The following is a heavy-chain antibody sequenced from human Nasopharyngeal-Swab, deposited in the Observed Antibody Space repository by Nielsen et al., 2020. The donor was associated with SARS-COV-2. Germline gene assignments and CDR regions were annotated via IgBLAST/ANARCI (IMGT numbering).Heavy chain of an antibody. J-gene: IGHJ3*02. CDR2: ISYDGINK. D-gene: IGHD1-26*01. CDR3: ARDPDSGSYSDAFDI. Sequence: GESLKISCAASGFTFSSYAMHWVRQAPGKGLEWVAVISYDGINKYYADSVKGRFTISRDNSKNTLYLQMNSLRAEDTAVYYCARDPDSGSYSDAFDIWGQGTTVTVSS. CDR1: GFTFSSYA. V-gene: IGHV3-30-3*01.